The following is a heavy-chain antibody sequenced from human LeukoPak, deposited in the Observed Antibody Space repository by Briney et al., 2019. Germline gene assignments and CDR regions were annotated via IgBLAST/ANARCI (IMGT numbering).Heavy chain of an antibody. CDR1: GGSISRYY. Sequence: SETLSLTCTVSGGSISRYYWSWIRQPPGKGLEWIGYIYYSGSTNYNPSLKSRVTIPVDTSKNQFSLKLSSVTAADTAVYYCASSPGTMVREEKWFDPWGQGTLVTVSS. CDR3: ASSPGTMVREEKWFDP. D-gene: IGHD3-10*01. CDR2: IYYSGST. V-gene: IGHV4-59*01. J-gene: IGHJ5*02.